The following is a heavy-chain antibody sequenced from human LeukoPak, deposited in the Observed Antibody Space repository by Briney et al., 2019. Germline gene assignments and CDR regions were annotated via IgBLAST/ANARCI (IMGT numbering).Heavy chain of an antibody. CDR3: AGSAAYFFDY. V-gene: IGHV4-4*09. D-gene: IGHD2-2*01. Sequence: SETLSLTCTVSGGSISSYYWSWIRQPPGKGLEWIGYIYPSGSTNYNPSLKSRVTIPGDTSKNQFSLRLSSVTAADTAVYYCAGSAAYFFDYWGQGALVTVSS. CDR1: GGSISSYY. J-gene: IGHJ4*02. CDR2: IYPSGST.